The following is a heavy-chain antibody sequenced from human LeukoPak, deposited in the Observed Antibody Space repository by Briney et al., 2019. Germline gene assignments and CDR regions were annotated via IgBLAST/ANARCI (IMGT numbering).Heavy chain of an antibody. D-gene: IGHD1-26*01. J-gene: IGHJ4*02. CDR3: ARGRGGSYHY. CDR2: INTDGSTT. Sequence: GGSLRLSCAASGFTFSNDWMHWVRQAPGKGLVWVSRINTDGSTTAYADSVKGRFTISRDNAKNTLYLQMNSLRVEDTAVYYCARGRGGSYHYWGQGTLVTVSS. CDR1: GFTFSNDW. V-gene: IGHV3-74*01.